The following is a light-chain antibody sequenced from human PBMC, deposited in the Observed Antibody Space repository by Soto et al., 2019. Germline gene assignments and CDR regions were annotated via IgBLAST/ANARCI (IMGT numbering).Light chain of an antibody. CDR2: EVI. J-gene: IGLJ1*01. CDR1: SSDVGTFNL. V-gene: IGLV2-23*02. Sequence: QSALTQVASVSGSPGQSITISCTGTSSDVGTFNLVSWYQQHPGKAPRLMIYEVIKRPSGVSNRFSGSKSGNTASLTISGLQAEDEAVYFRCSYGCSSFSVFGTVTNVTVL. CDR3: CSYGCSSFSV.